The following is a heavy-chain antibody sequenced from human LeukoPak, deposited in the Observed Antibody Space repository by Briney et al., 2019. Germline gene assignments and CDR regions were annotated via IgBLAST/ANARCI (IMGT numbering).Heavy chain of an antibody. CDR1: GFTFSDYA. Sequence: GGSLRLSCAASGFTFSDYAMSWVRQLPGKGLEWLADMNPDGSAIVYVDSVKGRFTVSRNNAKNSLYLQMDGLRAEDTAVYYCARDPLNGALDIWGQGTLVTVSS. CDR2: MNPDGSAI. V-gene: IGHV3-7*01. CDR3: ARDPLNGALDI. J-gene: IGHJ3*02.